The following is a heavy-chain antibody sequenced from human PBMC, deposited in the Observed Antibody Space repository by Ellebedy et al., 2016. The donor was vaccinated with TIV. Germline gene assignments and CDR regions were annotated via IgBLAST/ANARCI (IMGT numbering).Heavy chain of an antibody. CDR3: ARSVAGFDS. J-gene: IGHJ4*02. Sequence: GESLKISXAASGFIFSNYWMSWVRQAPGKGLEWVANIKGDGSEANYVDFVKGRFTISSDSAKNSLYLQMNSLRAEDTAVYYCARSVAGFDSWGQGTLVTVSP. V-gene: IGHV3-7*04. D-gene: IGHD4-23*01. CDR2: IKGDGSEA. CDR1: GFIFSNYW.